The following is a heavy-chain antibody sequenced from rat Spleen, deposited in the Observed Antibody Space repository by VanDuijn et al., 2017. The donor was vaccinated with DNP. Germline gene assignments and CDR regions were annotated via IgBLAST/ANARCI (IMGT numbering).Heavy chain of an antibody. V-gene: IGHV5-19*01. CDR2: ISPRSNIT. CDR1: GFSLTSYG. Sequence: VQLKESGPGLVQPSQTLSLTCTVSGFSLTSYGVSWVRQAPTKGLEWVSSISPRSNITYYRDSVRGRFTISRDIPKSTLYLQMDSLRSEDTATYYCAARSPGDYYYGGYFDYWGQGVMVTVSS. J-gene: IGHJ2*01. D-gene: IGHD1-6*01. CDR3: AARSPGDYYYGGYFDY.